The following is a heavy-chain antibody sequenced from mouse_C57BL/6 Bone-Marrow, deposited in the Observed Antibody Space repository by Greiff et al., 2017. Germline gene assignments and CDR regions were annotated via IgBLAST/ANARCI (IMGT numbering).Heavy chain of an antibody. D-gene: IGHD1-1*01. J-gene: IGHJ3*01. CDR3: ARGYYGSSYTTWFAY. CDR2: ISYSGST. V-gene: IGHV3-1*01. Sequence: DVKLQESGPGMVKPSQSLSLTCTVTGYSITSGYDWHWIRHFPGNKLEWMGYISYSGSTNYNPSLKSRISITHDTSKNHFFLKLNSVTTEDTATYYCARGYYGSSYTTWFAYWGQGTLVTVSA. CDR1: GYSITSGYD.